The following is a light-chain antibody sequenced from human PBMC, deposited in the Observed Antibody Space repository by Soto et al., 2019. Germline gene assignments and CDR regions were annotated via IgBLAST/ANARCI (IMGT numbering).Light chain of an antibody. V-gene: IGKV2-28*01. CDR1: HSLLNSNGYNY. CDR2: LGS. CDR3: SQGLTTPVT. Sequence: DIVLTQSPLSLPVTPGEPASISCRSSHSLLNSNGYNYLDWYLQKPGQSPQVLIYLGSNRASGVPDRFSGSGSGTDFTLKISRVEAEDVGVYYWSQGLTTPVTFGGGTKVDIK. J-gene: IGKJ4*01.